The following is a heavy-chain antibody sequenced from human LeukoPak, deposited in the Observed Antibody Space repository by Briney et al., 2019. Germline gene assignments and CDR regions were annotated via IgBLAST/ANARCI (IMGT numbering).Heavy chain of an antibody. D-gene: IGHD3-22*01. V-gene: IGHV1-69*13. J-gene: IGHJ4*02. CDR1: GGTFSSYA. CDR3: ARDKLGKYYDSSGPCDY. CDR2: IIPIFGTA. Sequence: GASVKVSCKASGGTFSSYAISWVRQAPGQGLEWMGGIIPIFGTANYAQKFQGRVTITADESTSTAYMELRSLRSDDTAVYYCARDKLGKYYDSSGPCDYWGQGTLVTVSS.